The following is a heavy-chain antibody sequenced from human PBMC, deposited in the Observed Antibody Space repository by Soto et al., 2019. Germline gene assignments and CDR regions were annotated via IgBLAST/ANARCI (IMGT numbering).Heavy chain of an antibody. CDR2: ISDSSTYM. D-gene: IGHD6-6*01. CDR3: ARSMAGPLEYYFHHQGMDV. Sequence: GGSLRLSCAASGFSLRSYAMNWVRQAPGKGLEWVSSISDSSTYMYNADSVKGRFTISRDNAKNSLYLQMDSLRVEDTGVYYCARSMAGPLEYYFHHQGMDVWGQGTTVTVSS. J-gene: IGHJ6*02. V-gene: IGHV3-21*03. CDR1: GFSLRSYA.